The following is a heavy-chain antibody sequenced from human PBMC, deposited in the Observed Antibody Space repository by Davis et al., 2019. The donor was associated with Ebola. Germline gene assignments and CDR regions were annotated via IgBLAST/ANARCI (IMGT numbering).Heavy chain of an antibody. J-gene: IGHJ4*02. CDR3: ATGGGYCSSTSCYRI. D-gene: IGHD2-2*01. CDR2: IDPSDTYT. Sequence: PGGSLRLSCQGSGSSFTTYWITWLRQMPGKGLEWMGRIDPSDTYTNYNPSFEGHVSMSADKSISTAYLQWSSLRASDTAIYYCATGGGYCSSTSCYRIWGQGTLVTVSS. V-gene: IGHV5-10-1*01. CDR1: GSSFTTYW.